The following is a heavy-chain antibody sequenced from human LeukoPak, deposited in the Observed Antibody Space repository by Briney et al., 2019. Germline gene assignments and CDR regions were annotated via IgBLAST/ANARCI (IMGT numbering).Heavy chain of an antibody. CDR3: ASTARFLESDWFDP. D-gene: IGHD3-3*01. Sequence: GASVKVSCKASGGTFSSYAISWVRQAPGQGLEWMGGIIPIFGTANYAQKFQGRVTITTDESTSTAYMELSSLRSEDTAVYYCASTARFLESDWFDPWGQGTLVTVSS. CDR1: GGTFSSYA. CDR2: IIPIFGTA. V-gene: IGHV1-69*05. J-gene: IGHJ5*02.